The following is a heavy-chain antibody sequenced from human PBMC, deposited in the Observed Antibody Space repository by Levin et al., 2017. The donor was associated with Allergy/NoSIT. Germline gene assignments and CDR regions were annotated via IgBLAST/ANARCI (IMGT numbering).Heavy chain of an antibody. CDR3: AKSEQYYDILTGYYVTPYYFDY. CDR1: GFTFSSYA. V-gene: IGHV3-23*01. Sequence: SGGSLRLSCAASGFTFSSYAMSWVRQAPGKGLEWVSAISGSGGSTYYADSVKGRFTISRDNSKNTLYLQMNSLGAEDTAVYYCAKSEQYYDILTGYYVTPYYFDYWGQGTLVTVSS. D-gene: IGHD3-9*01. J-gene: IGHJ4*02. CDR2: ISGSGGST.